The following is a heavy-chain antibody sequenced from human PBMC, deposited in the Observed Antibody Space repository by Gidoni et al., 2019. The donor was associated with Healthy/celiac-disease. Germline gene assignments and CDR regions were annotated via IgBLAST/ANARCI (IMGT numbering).Heavy chain of an antibody. V-gene: IGHV5-10-1*03. CDR2: IDHSDSYT. J-gene: IGHJ5*02. Sequence: EVQLVQSGAEVKKPGESLRISCKGSGYSFTSYWISWVRQMPGKGLEWMGRIDHSDSYTNYSPSFQGHVTISADKSISTAYLQWSSLKASDTAMYYCARHVNCSGGSCPNWFDPWGQGTLVTVSS. CDR1: GYSFTSYW. D-gene: IGHD2-15*01. CDR3: ARHVNCSGGSCPNWFDP.